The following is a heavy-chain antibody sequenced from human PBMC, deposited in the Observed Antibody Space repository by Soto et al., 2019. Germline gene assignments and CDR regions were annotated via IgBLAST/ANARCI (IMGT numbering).Heavy chain of an antibody. CDR2: ISSSGGTT. D-gene: IGHD2-15*01. V-gene: IGHV3-23*01. Sequence: EVQLLESGGGLVQPGGSLRLSCAASGFTFSRPAMNWVRLPPGKGLEWVSGISSSGGTTYYADSVKGRFTISRDNSKNTLYLQMNSLRAEDTAVYYCAKEEYCSGGTCYPDHWGQGTRVTVSS. J-gene: IGHJ4*02. CDR1: GFTFSRPA. CDR3: AKEEYCSGGTCYPDH.